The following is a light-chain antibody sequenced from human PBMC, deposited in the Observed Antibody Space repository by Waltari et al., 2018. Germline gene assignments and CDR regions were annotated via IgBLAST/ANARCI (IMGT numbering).Light chain of an antibody. CDR3: SSYAGTNIHWM. V-gene: IGLV2-23*02. J-gene: IGLJ3*02. CDR1: SSDVGSYDL. CDR2: AVN. Sequence: QSALTQPASVSGSPGQSITISCTGTSSDVGSYDLVSWYQQPPGKVPKLMIYAVNRRRSGVASRFSGSKSVNTASLTISGLQADDEADYYCSSYAGTNIHWMFGGGTKLTVL.